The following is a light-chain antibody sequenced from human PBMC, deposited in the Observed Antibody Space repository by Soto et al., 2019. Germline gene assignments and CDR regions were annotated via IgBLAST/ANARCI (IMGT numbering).Light chain of an antibody. J-gene: IGKJ1*01. CDR2: AAS. CDR1: QSFSSH. CDR3: QQYNDWPLM. V-gene: IGKV3-15*01. Sequence: IVMTRGPATMSVYAGEGATLSCRASQSFSSHLAWYQQKPGQAPRLLIYAASTRATGIPARFRGSGSGTEFTLTIHSLQSEDFAVYYCQQYNDWPLMFGQGTKVDIK.